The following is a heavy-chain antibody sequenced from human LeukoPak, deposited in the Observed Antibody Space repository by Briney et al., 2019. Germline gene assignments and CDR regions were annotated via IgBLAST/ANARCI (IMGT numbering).Heavy chain of an antibody. Sequence: GGSLRLSCAGSTFSFTTYAMHWVRQAPGKGLEWVAVMSTDGSNRYYADSVKGRFTISRDDSKNTLYLQINSLRAEDTAVYYCARARGLGYGDDVRWFDPWGQGTLVTVSS. J-gene: IGHJ5*02. D-gene: IGHD4-17*01. V-gene: IGHV3-30*04. CDR3: ARARGLGYGDDVRWFDP. CDR2: MSTDGSNR. CDR1: TFSFTTYA.